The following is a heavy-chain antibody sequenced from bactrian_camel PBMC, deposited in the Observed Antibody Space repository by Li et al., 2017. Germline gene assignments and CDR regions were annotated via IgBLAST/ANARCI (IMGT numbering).Heavy chain of an antibody. CDR2: LDSDGIA. CDR1: RYTAC. J-gene: IGHJ4*01. Sequence: DVQLVESGGGSVQAGGSLRLSCAAPRYTACMGWFRQVPGKAREWVAGLDSDGIASYADSVKGRFTISQDNAKNTLYLEMVSLTPEDTAMYYCGAEGLIGSMCVATMNPDEYTYWGQGTQVTVS. CDR3: GAEGLIGSMCVATMNPDEYTY. D-gene: IGHD4*01. V-gene: IGHV3S10*01.